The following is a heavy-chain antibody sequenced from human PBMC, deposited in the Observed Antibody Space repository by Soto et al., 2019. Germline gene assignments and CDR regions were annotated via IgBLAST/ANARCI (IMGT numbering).Heavy chain of an antibody. J-gene: IGHJ5*02. CDR2: IYYSGST. CDR1: GGSISGSSYY. V-gene: IGHV4-39*07. Sequence: SETLSLTCTVSGGSISGSSYYWGWIRQPPGKGLEWIGNIYYSGSTNYNPSLKSRVTISVDTSKNQFSLKLSSVTAADTAVYYCARVTSPWGQGTLVTVSS. CDR3: ARVTSP.